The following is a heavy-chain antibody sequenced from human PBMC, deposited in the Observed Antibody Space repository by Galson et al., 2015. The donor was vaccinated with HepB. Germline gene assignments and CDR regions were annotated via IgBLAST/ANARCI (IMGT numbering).Heavy chain of an antibody. D-gene: IGHD2-2*01. J-gene: IGHJ5*02. V-gene: IGHV3-7*01. CDR2: IKEDGSEK. Sequence: SLRLSCAVSGFTFSSYWMSWVRQAPGKGLEWVANIKEDGSEKYYVDSVKGRFTISRDNAKKSLYLQMNSLRAEDTAVYFCAGQASDGFDPWGQGTLVTVSS. CDR3: AGQASDGFDP. CDR1: GFTFSSYW.